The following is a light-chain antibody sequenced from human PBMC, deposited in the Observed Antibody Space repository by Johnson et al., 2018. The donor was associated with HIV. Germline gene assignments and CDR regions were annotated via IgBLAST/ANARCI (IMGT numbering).Light chain of an antibody. CDR2: ETN. CDR3: GTWDSSLSASYV. CDR1: SSNIGNNY. V-gene: IGLV1-51*02. Sequence: HSVLTQPPSVSAAPGQKVTIYCSGSSSNIGNNYVSWYQQLPGAAPKLLIYETNKRPSGIPDRFSGSKSGTSATLGITGLQTGDEADYYCGTWDSSLSASYVFGTGTKVAVL. J-gene: IGLJ1*01.